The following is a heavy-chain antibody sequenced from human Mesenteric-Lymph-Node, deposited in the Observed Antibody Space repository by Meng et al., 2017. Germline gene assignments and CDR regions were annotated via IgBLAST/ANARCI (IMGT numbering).Heavy chain of an antibody. V-gene: IGHV1-18*04. D-gene: IGHD6-13*01. CDR1: GYTFTGYY. CDR3: AGRTYSSSWYSNDY. Sequence: ASVKVSCKASGYTFTGYYMHWVRQAPGQGLEWMGWISAYNGNTNYAQKLQGRVTMTTDTSTSTAYMELRSLRSDDTAVYYCAGRTYSSSWYSNDYWGQGTLVTVSS. CDR2: ISAYNGNT. J-gene: IGHJ4*02.